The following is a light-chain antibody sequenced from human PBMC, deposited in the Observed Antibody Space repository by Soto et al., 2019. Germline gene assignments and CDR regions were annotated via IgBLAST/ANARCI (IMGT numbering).Light chain of an antibody. Sequence: DIQMTQSPSSLSASVGDRVTITCRASQSISSYLNWYQQKPGKAPKLLIYAASSLQSGVPSRFSGSGSGTDLTATISSLQPKDFTTYYCQQRYSTFWTFGQGTKVEIK. CDR3: QQRYSTFWT. J-gene: IGKJ1*01. CDR2: AAS. CDR1: QSISSY. V-gene: IGKV1-39*01.